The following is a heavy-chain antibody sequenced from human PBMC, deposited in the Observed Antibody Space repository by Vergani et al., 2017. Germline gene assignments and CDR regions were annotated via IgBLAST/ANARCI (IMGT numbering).Heavy chain of an antibody. CDR2: ISGSGGST. CDR3: AKNIVVVPAATLEDY. D-gene: IGHD2-2*01. J-gene: IGHJ4*02. V-gene: IGHV3-23*01. Sequence: EVQLLESGGGLVQPGGSLRLSCAASGFTFSSYAMSWVRQAPGKGLEWVSAISGSGGSTYYADSVKGWFTISRDNSKNTLYLQMNSLRAEDTAVYYCAKNIVVVPAATLEDYWGQGTLVTVSS. CDR1: GFTFSSYA.